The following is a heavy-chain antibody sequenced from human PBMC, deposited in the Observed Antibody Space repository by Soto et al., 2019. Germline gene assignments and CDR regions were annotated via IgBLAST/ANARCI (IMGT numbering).Heavy chain of an antibody. CDR2: ISGSGGST. D-gene: IGHD2-2*01. CDR1: GFTFSSYA. V-gene: IGHV3-23*01. Sequence: VQLLESGGGLVQPGGSLRLSCAASGFTFSSYAMSWVRQAPGKGLEWVPAISGSGGSTYYADYVKGRFTISRDNSKNTRYLQMISLGAEDTAVYYCAKIEYQLPFDYWGQGTLVTVSS. J-gene: IGHJ4*02. CDR3: AKIEYQLPFDY.